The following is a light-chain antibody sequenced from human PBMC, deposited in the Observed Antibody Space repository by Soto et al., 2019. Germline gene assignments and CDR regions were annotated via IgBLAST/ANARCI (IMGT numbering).Light chain of an antibody. CDR1: QSLSSN. CDR3: HQRQSWPRT. CDR2: GAS. V-gene: IGKV3-15*01. J-gene: IGKJ1*01. Sequence: EIVLTQSQATLSVSPGERATLSCLASQSLSSNLAWDQQKPGQAPRLLIYGASTRATGIPARFSGSGSGTEFTLTISDVQPEDFALYYCHQRQSWPRTFGQGTKVDI.